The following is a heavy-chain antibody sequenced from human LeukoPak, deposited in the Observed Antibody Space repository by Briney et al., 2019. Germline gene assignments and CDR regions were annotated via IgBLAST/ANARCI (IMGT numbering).Heavy chain of an antibody. CDR2: ISWDGGST. V-gene: IGHV3-43D*03. Sequence: GGSLRLSCAASGFTFDDYAMHWVRQAPGKGLEGVSLISWDGGSTYYADSVKGRFTISRDNSKNSLYLQMNSLRAEDTALYYCAKDGGLQTPLYYYYYMDVWGKGTTVTVSS. CDR1: GFTFDDYA. D-gene: IGHD4-11*01. CDR3: AKDGGLQTPLYYYYYMDV. J-gene: IGHJ6*03.